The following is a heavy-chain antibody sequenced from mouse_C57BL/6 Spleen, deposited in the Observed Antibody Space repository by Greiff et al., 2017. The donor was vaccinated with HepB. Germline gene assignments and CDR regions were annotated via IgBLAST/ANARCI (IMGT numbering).Heavy chain of an antibody. CDR1: GYTFTSYW. CDR2: IDPNSGGT. V-gene: IGHV1-72*01. J-gene: IGHJ2*01. CDR3: ASKGPGGEDYFDY. Sequence: VQPQQPGAEPVKPGASVKLSCKASGYTFTSYWMHWVKQRPGRGLEWIGRIDPNSGGTKYNEKFKSKATLTVEKPSSTADMQLSSLTSADSAVYYCASKGPGGEDYFDYWGQGTTLTVSS.